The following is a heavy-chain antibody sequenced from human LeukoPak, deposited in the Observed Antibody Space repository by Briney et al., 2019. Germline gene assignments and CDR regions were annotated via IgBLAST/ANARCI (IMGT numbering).Heavy chain of an antibody. CDR2: ISYDGSNK. D-gene: IGHD2-2*03. CDR1: GFTFSSYA. CDR3: ASGSIKTPLDY. J-gene: IGHJ4*02. V-gene: IGHV3-30*01. Sequence: GRSLRLSCAASGFTFSSYAMHWVRQAPGKGLEWVAVISYDGSNKYYADSVKGRFTISRDNSKNTLYLQMNSLRAEDTAVYYCASGSIKTPLDYWGQGTLVTVSS.